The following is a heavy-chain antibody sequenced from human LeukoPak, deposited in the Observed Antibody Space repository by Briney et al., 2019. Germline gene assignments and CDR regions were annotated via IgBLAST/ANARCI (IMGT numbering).Heavy chain of an antibody. CDR1: GFTFSSYG. Sequence: PGGSLRLSCAASGFTFSSYGMHWVRQAPGKGLEWVSAISGSGGSTYYADSVKGRFTISRDNSKNTLYLQMNSLRAEDTAVYYCAKDSGSTVEYYFDYWGQGTLVTVSS. CDR2: ISGSGGST. D-gene: IGHD5-24*01. J-gene: IGHJ4*02. V-gene: IGHV3-23*01. CDR3: AKDSGSTVEYYFDY.